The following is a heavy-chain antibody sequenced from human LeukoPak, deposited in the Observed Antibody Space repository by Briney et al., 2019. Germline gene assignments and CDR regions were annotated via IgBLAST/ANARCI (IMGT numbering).Heavy chain of an antibody. V-gene: IGHV3-21*01. Sequence: GGSLRLSCAASGFTFSSYSMNWVRQAPGKGLEWVSSISSSSSYIYYADSVTGRFTISRDNSKNTLYLQMNSLRAEDTAVYYCAATRGDYGEYYFDYWGQGTLVTVSS. CDR1: GFTFSSYS. CDR3: AATRGDYGEYYFDY. D-gene: IGHD4-17*01. CDR2: ISSSSSYI. J-gene: IGHJ4*02.